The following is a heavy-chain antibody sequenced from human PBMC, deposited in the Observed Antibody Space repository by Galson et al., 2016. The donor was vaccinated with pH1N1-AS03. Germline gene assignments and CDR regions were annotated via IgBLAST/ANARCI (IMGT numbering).Heavy chain of an antibody. CDR1: GFTFSDYY. J-gene: IGHJ4*02. Sequence: SVKVSCKASGFTFSDYYVHWVRQVPGKELQWMGIINLQGGDTAYAQNFRGRATMTRDTSTNTIFVEMRALKSDDSALYYCARARAFLPPTDWGQATLITVSS. CDR3: ARARAFLPPTD. CDR2: INLQGGDT. V-gene: IGHV1-46*01. D-gene: IGHD3-3*02.